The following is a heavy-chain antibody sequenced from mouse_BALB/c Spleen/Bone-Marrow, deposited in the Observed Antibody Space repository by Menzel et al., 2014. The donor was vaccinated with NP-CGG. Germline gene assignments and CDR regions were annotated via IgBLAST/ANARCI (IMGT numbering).Heavy chain of an antibody. CDR3: ARARFYYGKRVDY. D-gene: IGHD1-1*01. Sequence: EVQVVESGGGLVKPGGSLKLSCAASGFTFSSYAMSWVRQTPEKRLEWVASISSGGITYYPGSAKGRLTIPRDNPTNILCLKLNSLRSEDTAMYYCARARFYYGKRVDYWGQGTSVTVSS. J-gene: IGHJ4*01. CDR2: ISSGGIT. CDR1: GFTFSSYA. V-gene: IGHV5-6-5*01.